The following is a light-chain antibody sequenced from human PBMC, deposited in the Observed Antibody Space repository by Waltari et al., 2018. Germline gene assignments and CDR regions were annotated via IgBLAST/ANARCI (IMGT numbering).Light chain of an antibody. V-gene: IGKV3-20*01. Sequence: DIVLTQSPGTLSLSPGERATLPCRASQSVSNNYFAWYHQKPAQAPRLLIYGASSRATGIPDRFSGSGSGTDFTLTISRLEAEDFGVYYCQHYVTSPWTFGQGTKVEIK. CDR1: QSVSNNY. CDR2: GAS. J-gene: IGKJ1*01. CDR3: QHYVTSPWT.